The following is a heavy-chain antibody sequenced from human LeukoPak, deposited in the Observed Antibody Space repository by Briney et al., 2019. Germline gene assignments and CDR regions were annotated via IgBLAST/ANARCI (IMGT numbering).Heavy chain of an antibody. CDR3: ARDEYVLTSFDP. D-gene: IGHD3-16*01. J-gene: IGHJ5*02. CDR1: GYTFTAYY. V-gene: IGHV1-2*02. Sequence: ASVKVSCKASGYTFTAYYMHWVRQAPGQGLEWMGWINPNSGDTNYAQKFQGRVTSTRDTSISTAHMELSRLRSDDTAVYYCARDEYVLTSFDPWGQGTLVTVSS. CDR2: INPNSGDT.